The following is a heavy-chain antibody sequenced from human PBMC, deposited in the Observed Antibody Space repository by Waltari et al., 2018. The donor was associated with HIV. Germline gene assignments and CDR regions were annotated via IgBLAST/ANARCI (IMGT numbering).Heavy chain of an antibody. Sequence: QLQLQESGPGLVKPSETLSLTCTVSGGSISSSSYYWGWIRQPPGKGLEGIGHIYYRGITYYNPSLRSRVTISVETSNDQFSLKRSSVIAADTAVYYCARLSREWLRPFDYWGQGTLVTVSS. J-gene: IGHJ4*02. CDR3: ARLSREWLRPFDY. CDR2: IYYRGIT. D-gene: IGHD5-12*01. V-gene: IGHV4-39*01. CDR1: GGSISSSSYY.